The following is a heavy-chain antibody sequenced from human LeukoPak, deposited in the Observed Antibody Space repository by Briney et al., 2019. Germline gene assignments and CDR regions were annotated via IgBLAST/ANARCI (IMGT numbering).Heavy chain of an antibody. CDR1: GFSFSSYS. D-gene: IGHD2-2*02. CDR3: AKDPGCSSTSCYRGGAFDI. Sequence: GGSLRLSCAASGFSFSSYSMNWVRLAPGKGLEWVSSISNRNTYIYYTDSVKGRFTISRDNAKNSVDLQIHSLRAEDTAVYYCAKDPGCSSTSCYRGGAFDIWGQGTMVTVSS. V-gene: IGHV3-21*04. CDR2: ISNRNTYI. J-gene: IGHJ3*02.